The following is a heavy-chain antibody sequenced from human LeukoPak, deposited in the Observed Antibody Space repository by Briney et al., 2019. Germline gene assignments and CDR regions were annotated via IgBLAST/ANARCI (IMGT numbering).Heavy chain of an antibody. D-gene: IGHD3-22*01. CDR2: IWYDGSKK. CDR1: GFTFSTYG. Sequence: GGSLRLSCEASGFTFSTYGMHWVRQAPGKGLEWVAVIWYDGSKKYYADSVKGRFTISRDNSKNTLYLQMNSLRAEDTAVYYCAKTDSSGYCIDSWGQGTLVTVSS. J-gene: IGHJ5*01. V-gene: IGHV3-33*06. CDR3: AKTDSSGYCIDS.